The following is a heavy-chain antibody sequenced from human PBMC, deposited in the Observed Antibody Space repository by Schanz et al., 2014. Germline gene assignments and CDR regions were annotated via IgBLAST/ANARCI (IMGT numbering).Heavy chain of an antibody. CDR1: GFTFSRYW. V-gene: IGHV3-74*01. CDR3: ARDYESDLSPPRHDAFDV. CDR2: IYMDGSGR. Sequence: EVQLVQSGGGLVQPGGSLRLSCAASGFTFSRYWMQWVRQAPGKGLVWVSRIYMDGSGRDYGDSVKGRFTVSRDNAKNPLYLQMDSVRAEDTAVYFCARDYESDLSPPRHDAFDVWGQGTVVTVSS. J-gene: IGHJ3*01. D-gene: IGHD3-22*01.